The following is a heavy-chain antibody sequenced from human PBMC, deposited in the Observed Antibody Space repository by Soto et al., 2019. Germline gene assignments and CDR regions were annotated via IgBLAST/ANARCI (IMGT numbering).Heavy chain of an antibody. CDR3: ARGAPGWSSWYFWFDP. D-gene: IGHD6-13*01. CDR1: GGTFSTYP. V-gene: IGHV1-69*01. J-gene: IGHJ5*02. Sequence: QVQLVQSGAEVRMPGSSVKVSCKASGGTFSTYPINWVRQAPGQGLEWMGGIIPLFGTTNYAQKFKGRVTITADESTSTAYMEPSSLRAEDAAVYYCARGAPGWSSWYFWFDPCGQGTLVTVSS. CDR2: IIPLFGTT.